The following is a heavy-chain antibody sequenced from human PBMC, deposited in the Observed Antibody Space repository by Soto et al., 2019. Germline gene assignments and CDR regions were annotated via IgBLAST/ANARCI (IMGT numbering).Heavy chain of an antibody. CDR1: GFTFSSYE. CDR3: ARGRSYDSSGYARRAAFDI. J-gene: IGHJ3*02. CDR2: ISSSGSTI. D-gene: IGHD3-22*01. Sequence: GGSLRLSCAASGFTFSSYEMNWVRQAPGKGLEWVSYISSSGSTIYYADSVKGRFTISRDNAKNSLYLQMNSLRAEDTAVYYCARGRSYDSSGYARRAAFDIWGQGTMVTVSS. V-gene: IGHV3-48*03.